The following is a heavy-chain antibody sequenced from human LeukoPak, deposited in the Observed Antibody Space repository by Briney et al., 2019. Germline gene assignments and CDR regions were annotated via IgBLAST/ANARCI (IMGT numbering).Heavy chain of an antibody. V-gene: IGHV4-59*08. CDR1: GGSISSYH. J-gene: IGHJ4*02. Sequence: PSETLSLTCTVSGGSISSYHWSWIRQPPGKGLEWIGYIYYSGSTNYNPSLKSRVTISVDTSKNQFSLKLSSVTAADTAVYYCARRIFIAERYYFDYWGQGTLVTVSS. CDR3: ARRIFIAERYYFDY. D-gene: IGHD6-13*01. CDR2: IYYSGST.